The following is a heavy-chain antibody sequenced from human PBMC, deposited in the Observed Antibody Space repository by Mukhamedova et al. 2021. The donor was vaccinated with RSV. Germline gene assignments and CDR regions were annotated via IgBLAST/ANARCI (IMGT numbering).Heavy chain of an antibody. CDR2: INGVADTT. V-gene: IGHV3-23*01. CDR3: VRCGSICQHFHFDF. Sequence: AMAWVRQAPGKGLEWVASINGVADTTPYADSVKGRFTISLDNSRSTLYLQMTVLRSSAPSIYYCVRCGSICQHFHFDFWVQVMLVTV. CDR1: A. J-gene: IGHJ4*02. D-gene: IGHD2-21*01.